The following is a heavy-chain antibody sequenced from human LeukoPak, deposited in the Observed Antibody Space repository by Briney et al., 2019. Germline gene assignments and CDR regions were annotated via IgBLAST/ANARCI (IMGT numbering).Heavy chain of an antibody. Sequence: GRSLRLSCAASGFTFDDYAMHWVRQAPGKGLEWVSGISWNSGSIGYADSVKGRFTISRDNAKNSLYLQMNSLRAEDTALYYCARSLDYWGQGTLVTVSS. J-gene: IGHJ4*02. V-gene: IGHV3-9*01. CDR1: GFTFDDYA. CDR2: ISWNSGSI. CDR3: ARSLDY.